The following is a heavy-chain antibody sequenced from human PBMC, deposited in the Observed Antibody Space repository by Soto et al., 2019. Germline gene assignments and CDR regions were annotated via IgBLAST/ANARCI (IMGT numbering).Heavy chain of an antibody. CDR3: ARERPDGARLDP. J-gene: IGHJ5*02. D-gene: IGHD6-6*01. Sequence: SETLSLTCAVYGGSFSYYYWTWIRQPPGKGLEWIGEINQSRGTNCNPSLKSRLNKSADTSKNQFSLKLSSVTAADTAVYYCARERPDGARLDPWGQGTLVTVSS. V-gene: IGHV4-34*01. CDR1: GGSFSYYY. CDR2: INQSRGT.